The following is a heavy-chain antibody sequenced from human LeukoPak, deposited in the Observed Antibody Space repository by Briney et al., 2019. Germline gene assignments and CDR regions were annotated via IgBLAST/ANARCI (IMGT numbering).Heavy chain of an antibody. D-gene: IGHD3-10*01. V-gene: IGHV4-61*02. CDR2: IYISGST. CDR1: GGSISSGSYY. Sequence: PSETLSLTCTVSGGSISSGSYYWNWIRQPAGKGLEWIGRIYISGSTNYNPSLKSRVTISVDTSENQFSLKLSSVTAADTAVYYCARAHRTMVRGVIGWFDPWGQGTQVTVSS. CDR3: ARAHRTMVRGVIGWFDP. J-gene: IGHJ5*02.